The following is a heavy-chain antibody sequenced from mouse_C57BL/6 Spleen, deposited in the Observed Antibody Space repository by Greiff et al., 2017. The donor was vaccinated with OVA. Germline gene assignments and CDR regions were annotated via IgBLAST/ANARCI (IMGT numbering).Heavy chain of an antibody. CDR2: IWSDGST. D-gene: IGHD2-3*01. V-gene: IGHV2-6-1*01. CDR1: GFSLTSYG. J-gene: IGHJ4*01. Sequence: VQLQESGPGLVAPSQSLSITCTVSGFSLTSYGVHWVRQPPGKGLEWLVVIWSDGSTTYNSALKSRLSISKDNAKSQVFLKMNSLQTDDTAMDYCARHNDGYYYAMDYWGQGTSVTVSS. CDR3: ARHNDGYYYAMDY.